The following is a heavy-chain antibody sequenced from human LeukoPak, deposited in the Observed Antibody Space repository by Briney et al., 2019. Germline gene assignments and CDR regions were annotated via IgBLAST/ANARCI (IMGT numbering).Heavy chain of an antibody. CDR1: GGSFSGYY. CDR2: INHSGST. J-gene: IGHJ6*03. D-gene: IGHD2-15*01. V-gene: IGHV4-34*01. CDR3: ARVLKLGYCSGGSCYGRYYYYYYMDV. Sequence: PSETLSLICAVYGGSFSGYYWSWIRQPPGKGLEWIGEINHSGSTNYNPSLKSRVTISVDTSKNQFSLKLSSVTAADTAVYYCARVLKLGYCSGGSCYGRYYYYYYMDVWGKGTTVTVSS.